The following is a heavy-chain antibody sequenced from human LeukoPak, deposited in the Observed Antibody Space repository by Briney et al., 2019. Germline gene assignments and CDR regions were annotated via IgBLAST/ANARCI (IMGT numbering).Heavy chain of an antibody. V-gene: IGHV1-8*01. J-gene: IGHJ4*02. CDR2: MNPNSGNT. CDR3: ASSFDEVVPAAISLDY. D-gene: IGHD2-2*01. Sequence: ASVKVSCKASGYTFTSYDINWVRQAPGQGLEWMGWMNPNSGNTGYAQKFQGRVTMTRNTSISTAYMELSSLRSEDTAVYYCASSFDEVVPAAISLDYWGQGTLVTVSS. CDR1: GYTFTSYD.